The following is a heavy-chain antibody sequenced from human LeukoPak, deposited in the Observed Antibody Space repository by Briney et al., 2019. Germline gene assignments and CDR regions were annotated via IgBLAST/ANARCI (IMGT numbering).Heavy chain of an antibody. J-gene: IGHJ4*02. Sequence: GGSLRLSCAASGFTFSSYSMNWVRQAPGKGLEWVSSISSSSSYIYYADSVKGRFTISRDNAKNSLYLQMNSLRAEDTAVYYCARDSLMVRGVITHWGQGTLVTVSS. CDR2: ISSSSSYI. V-gene: IGHV3-21*01. CDR3: ARDSLMVRGVITH. CDR1: GFTFSSYS. D-gene: IGHD3-10*01.